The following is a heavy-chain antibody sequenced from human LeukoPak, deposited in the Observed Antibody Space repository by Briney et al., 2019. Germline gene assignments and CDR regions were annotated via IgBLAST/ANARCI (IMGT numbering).Heavy chain of an antibody. Sequence: GGSVNVSFKTSGYSLTRYYMHAVGPAPCQGRAGVGWIYPNSGATTYAQRFQGRVTMTSDTSISTAYMELSSLRSDDTAVYYCARVVGSGWYVYWGQGTLVTVSS. CDR1: GYSLTRYY. CDR3: ARVVGSGWYVY. J-gene: IGHJ4*02. CDR2: IYPNSGAT. V-gene: IGHV1-2*02. D-gene: IGHD6-19*01.